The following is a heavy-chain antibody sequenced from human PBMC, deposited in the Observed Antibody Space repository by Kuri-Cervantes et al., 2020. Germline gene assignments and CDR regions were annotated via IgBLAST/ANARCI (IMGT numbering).Heavy chain of an antibody. Sequence: GGSLRLSCAASGFTFSSYDMHWVRQATGKGLEWVSAIGTAGDTYYPGSVKGRFTISRENAKNSLYPQMNSLRAGDTAVYYCASTKWELLNTPPLDYWGQGTLITVSS. J-gene: IGHJ4*02. D-gene: IGHD1-26*01. CDR2: IGTAGDT. CDR1: GFTFSSYD. V-gene: IGHV3-13*01. CDR3: ASTKWELLNTPPLDY.